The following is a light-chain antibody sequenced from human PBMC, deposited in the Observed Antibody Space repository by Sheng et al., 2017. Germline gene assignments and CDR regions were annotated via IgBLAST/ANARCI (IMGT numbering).Light chain of an antibody. Sequence: EIVLTQSPATLSLFPGERATLSCRASQSVTSYLAWYQHKPGQAPRLLIYAASNRATGIPDRFSGSGSGTDFTLTISSLEPEDFAVYYCQQRRNWPPLTFGGGTKVEIK. V-gene: IGKV3-11*01. J-gene: IGKJ4*01. CDR2: AAS. CDR1: QSVTSY. CDR3: QQRRNWPPLT.